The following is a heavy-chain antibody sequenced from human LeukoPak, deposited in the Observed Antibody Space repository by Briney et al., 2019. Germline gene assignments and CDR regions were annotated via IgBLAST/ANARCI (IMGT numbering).Heavy chain of an antibody. CDR2: ISGSGGST. D-gene: IGHD3-22*01. J-gene: IGHJ3*02. CDR3: AKVNDGYYYDSSGYYTIDAFDI. CDR1: GFTFSSYG. V-gene: IGHV3-23*01. Sequence: PGGSLRLSCAASGFTFSSYGMSWVRQAPGKGLEWVSAISGSGGSTYYADSVKGRFTISRDNSKNTLYLQMNSLRAEDTAVYYCAKVNDGYYYDSSGYYTIDAFDIWGQGTMVTVSS.